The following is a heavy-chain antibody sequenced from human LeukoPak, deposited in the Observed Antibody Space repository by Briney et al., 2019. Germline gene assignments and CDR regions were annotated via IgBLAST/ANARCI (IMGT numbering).Heavy chain of an antibody. J-gene: IGHJ6*02. CDR3: ARGHYYYYGMDV. CDR2: INHSGST. V-gene: IGHV4-34*01. Sequence: PSETLSLICAVYGGSFSGYYWSWIRQPPGKGLEWIGEINHSGSTNYNPSLKSRVTISVDTSKNQFSLKLSSVTAADTAVYYCARGHYYYYGMDVWGQGTTVTVSS. CDR1: GGSFSGYY.